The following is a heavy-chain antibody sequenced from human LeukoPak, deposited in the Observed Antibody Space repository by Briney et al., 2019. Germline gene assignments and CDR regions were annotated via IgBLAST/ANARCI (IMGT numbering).Heavy chain of an antibody. D-gene: IGHD1-20*01. J-gene: IGHJ3*02. CDR3: ARHNWTFDI. V-gene: IGHV4-38-2*01. Sequence: SETLSLTCVVSGYSISSGSHWGWIRQPPGKGLDWIGSIYRSGITYYNPSLKSRVTISVDTSKNQFSLKLSSVTAADTAVYYCARHNWTFDIWGQGTMVTASS. CDR2: IYRSGIT. CDR1: GYSISSGSH.